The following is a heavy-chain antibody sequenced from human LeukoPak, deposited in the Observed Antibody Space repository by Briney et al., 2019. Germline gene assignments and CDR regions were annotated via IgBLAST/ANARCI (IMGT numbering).Heavy chain of an antibody. CDR3: ARMASRRYYDILTGYYIFDY. V-gene: IGHV4-39*01. D-gene: IGHD3-9*01. Sequence: SETLSRTCTVSGGSISSYYWSWIRQPPGKGLEWIGSIYYSGGTYYNPSLKSRVTISVDTSKNQVSLKLSSVTAADAAVYYCARMASRRYYDILTGYYIFDYWGQGTLVTVSS. J-gene: IGHJ4*02. CDR2: IYYSGGT. CDR1: GGSISSYY.